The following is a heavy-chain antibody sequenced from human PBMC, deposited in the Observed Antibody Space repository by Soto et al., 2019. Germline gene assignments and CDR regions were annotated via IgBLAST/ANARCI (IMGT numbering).Heavy chain of an antibody. Sequence: PGGSLRLSCAASGFTFSNAWMSWVCQAPGKGLEWVGRIKSKTDGGTTDYAAPVKGRFTISRDDSKNTLYLQMNSLKTEDTAVYYCTTLLPVAGYGYWGQGTLVTVSS. CDR3: TTLLPVAGYGY. CDR2: IKSKTDGGTT. CDR1: GFTFSNAW. V-gene: IGHV3-15*01. J-gene: IGHJ4*02. D-gene: IGHD6-19*01.